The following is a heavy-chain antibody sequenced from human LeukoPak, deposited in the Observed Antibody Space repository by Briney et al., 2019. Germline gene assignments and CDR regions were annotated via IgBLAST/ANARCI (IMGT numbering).Heavy chain of an antibody. J-gene: IGHJ4*02. V-gene: IGHV4-30-4*01. Sequence: PSQTLSLTCTVSGGSISSGDYYWSWIRQPPGKGLEWIGYIYYSGSTYYNPSLKSRITISLDTSKKQFSLKLSSVTAADTAVYFCAGGGRFFDWLPHYWGQGTLVIVSS. CDR1: GGSISSGDYY. CDR2: IYYSGST. CDR3: AGGGRFFDWLPHY. D-gene: IGHD3-9*01.